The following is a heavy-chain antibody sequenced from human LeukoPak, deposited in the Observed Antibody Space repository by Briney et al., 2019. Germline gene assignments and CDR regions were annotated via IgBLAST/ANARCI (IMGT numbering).Heavy chain of an antibody. CDR2: INPSGGST. CDR3: ARDGAEVRGVMVPAFDI. V-gene: IGHV1-46*01. D-gene: IGHD3-10*01. J-gene: IGHJ3*02. CDR1: GYTFTSYY. Sequence: ASVKVSCKASGYTFTSYYMHWVRQAPGQGLEWMGIINPSGGSTSYAQKFQGRVTMTRDMSTSTVYMELSSLRSEDTAVYYCARDGAEVRGVMVPAFDIWGQGAMVTVSS.